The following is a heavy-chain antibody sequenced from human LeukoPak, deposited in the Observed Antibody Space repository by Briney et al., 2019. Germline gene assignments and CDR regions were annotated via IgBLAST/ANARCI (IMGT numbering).Heavy chain of an antibody. CDR3: ARAPSEIGGYYPEYFRH. CDR2: IKSDGGT. J-gene: IGHJ1*01. V-gene: IGHV3-74*01. D-gene: IGHD3-22*01. Sequence: GGSLRLSRAASGFTFSSYWMHWVRQAPGKGLVWVSRIKSDGGTNYADSVKGRFTISRDNAKNTLSLQMNSLRAEDTGVYYCARAPSEIGGYYPEYFRHWGQGTLVTVSS. CDR1: GFTFSSYW.